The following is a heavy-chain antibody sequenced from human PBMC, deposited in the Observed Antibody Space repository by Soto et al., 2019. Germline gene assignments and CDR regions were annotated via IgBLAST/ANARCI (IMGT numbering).Heavy chain of an antibody. D-gene: IGHD2-2*03. CDR2: ISAYNGNT. J-gene: IGHJ3*02. CDR1: GYTFTSYG. CDR3: ARESKTGYCSSTSCTGAFDI. V-gene: IGHV1-18*01. Sequence: ASVKVSCKASGYTFTSYGISWVRQAPGQGLEWMGWISAYNGNTNYAQKPQGRVTMTTDTSTSTAYMELRSLRSDDTAVYYCARESKTGYCSSTSCTGAFDIWGQGTMVTVSS.